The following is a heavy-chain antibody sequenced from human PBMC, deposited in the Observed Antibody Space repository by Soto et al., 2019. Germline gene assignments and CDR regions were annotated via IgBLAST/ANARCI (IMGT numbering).Heavy chain of an antibody. CDR3: AKDGAYYDFWSGSHGYYYYGMDV. D-gene: IGHD3-3*01. CDR2: ISHDGSDK. CDR1: GFTFSGYG. J-gene: IGHJ6*02. Sequence: PGGSLRLSCVASGFTFSGYGMHWVRQAPGKGLEWLAVISHDGSDKYYADSVKGRFTISRDNSKNTLYLQMNSLRAEDTAVYYCAKDGAYYDFWSGSHGYYYYGMDVWGQGTTVTVSS. V-gene: IGHV3-30*18.